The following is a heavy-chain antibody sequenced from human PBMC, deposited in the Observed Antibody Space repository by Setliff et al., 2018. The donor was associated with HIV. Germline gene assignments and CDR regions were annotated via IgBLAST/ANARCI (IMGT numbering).Heavy chain of an antibody. Sequence: SETLSLTCTVSGGSFSDYYRSWIRQPPGKGLEWIGYIYTSGSTNYNPPLKSRVTISVDTSKNQFSLKLSSVTAADTAVYFCARGRGSSSSWPIDYWGQGTLVTVSS. CDR2: IYTSGST. CDR1: GGSFSDYY. CDR3: ARGRGSSSSWPIDY. D-gene: IGHD6-13*01. V-gene: IGHV4-4*09. J-gene: IGHJ4*02.